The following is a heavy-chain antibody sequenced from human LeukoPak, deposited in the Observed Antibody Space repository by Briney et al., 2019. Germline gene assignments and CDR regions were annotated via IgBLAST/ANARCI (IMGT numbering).Heavy chain of an antibody. D-gene: IGHD2-8*02. CDR3: ATYRQVLLPFES. Sequence: GGTLRLSCAASGFTFSTYGMTWVRQGPGKGLEWVSSISAGGDKTYYADSVKGRFSISRDNSKNTVYLEMNTLRAEDTAIYYCATYRQVLLPFESWGQGTLVTVSS. J-gene: IGHJ4*02. CDR1: GFTFSTYG. V-gene: IGHV3-23*01. CDR2: ISAGGDKT.